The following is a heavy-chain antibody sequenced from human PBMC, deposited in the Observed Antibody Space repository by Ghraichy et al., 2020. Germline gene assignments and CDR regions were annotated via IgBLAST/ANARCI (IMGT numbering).Heavy chain of an antibody. Sequence: GESLNISCAASGFHFEGYFMHWVRQAPGQGLEWLAIINHGGGDTYYADSVKGRFTISRDNTKDSLFLHMNSLRTDDTAVYFCAKDTNAGSIDSWGPGTLVTVSS. CDR3: AKDTNAGSIDS. CDR2: INHGGGDT. V-gene: IGHV3-43*01. CDR1: GFHFEGYF. D-gene: IGHD3-10*01. J-gene: IGHJ4*02.